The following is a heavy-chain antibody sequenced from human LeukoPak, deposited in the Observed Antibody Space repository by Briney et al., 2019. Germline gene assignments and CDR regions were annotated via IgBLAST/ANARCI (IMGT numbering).Heavy chain of an antibody. J-gene: IGHJ4*02. CDR3: ARNDYYGSGVDY. CDR1: GGRINNHY. Sequence: PSETLSLTCTVSGGRINNHYWTWIRQPPGKGLEWLGYIYYSGSTNYNPSLKSRVTISVDTSKNQFSLKLSSVTAADTAVYYCARNDYYGSGVDYWGQGTLVTVSS. CDR2: IYYSGST. V-gene: IGHV4-59*11. D-gene: IGHD3-10*01.